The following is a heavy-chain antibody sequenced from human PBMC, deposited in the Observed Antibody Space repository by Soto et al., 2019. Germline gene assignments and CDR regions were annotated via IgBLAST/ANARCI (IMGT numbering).Heavy chain of an antibody. D-gene: IGHD5-18*01. CDR2: IYYSGSA. CDR3: AGLLYCQIVSDTADRGSHWLYP. CDR1: GGSMRNDNYF. V-gene: IGHV4-30-4*01. Sequence: PSETLSLTCTVSGGSMRNDNYFWSWIRQPPGKGLEWSGYIYYSGSAYYNPSLERRITMSVDTSKKQFSLKLTSVTDADTAISYCAGLLYCQIVSDTADRGSHWLYPWGEGARVTVSS. J-gene: IGHJ5*02.